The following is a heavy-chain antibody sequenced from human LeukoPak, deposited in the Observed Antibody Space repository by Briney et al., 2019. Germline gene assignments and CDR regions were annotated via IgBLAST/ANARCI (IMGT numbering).Heavy chain of an antibody. CDR2: IYTSGST. D-gene: IGHD3-10*01. CDR3: ARLPLLLWFGGPRAYF. J-gene: IGHJ4*01. Sequence: PSQTLSLTCTVSGGSISSGSYYWSWIRQPAGKGLEWIGRIYTSGSTNYNPSLKSRVTISVDTSKNQFSLKLSSVTAADTAVYYCARLPLLLWFGGPRAYF. CDR1: GGSISSGSYY. V-gene: IGHV4-61*02.